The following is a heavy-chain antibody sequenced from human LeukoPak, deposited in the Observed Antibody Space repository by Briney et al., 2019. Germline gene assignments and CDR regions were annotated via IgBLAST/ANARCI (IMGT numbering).Heavy chain of an antibody. CDR2: IYPSGST. CDR1: GXSISNYY. J-gene: IGHJ4*02. D-gene: IGHD6-13*01. CDR3: AREEITAAGRSLDY. V-gene: IGHV4-4*07. Sequence: PSETLSLTCTVSGXSISNYYWSWIRQPAGKGLEWIGRIYPSGSTNDNPALKSRVTMSIDTSKNQFSLKLTSVSAADTAVYYCAREEITAAGRSLDYWGQGTLVTVSS.